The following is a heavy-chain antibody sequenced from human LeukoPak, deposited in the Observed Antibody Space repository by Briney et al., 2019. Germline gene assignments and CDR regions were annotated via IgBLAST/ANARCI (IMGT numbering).Heavy chain of an antibody. V-gene: IGHV4-59*01. D-gene: IGHD3-22*01. CDR1: GGSISSYY. Sequence: SETLSLTCTVSGGSISSYYWSWIRQPPGKGLEWVGYIYYSGSTNYNPSLKSRVTISVDTSKNQFSLKLSSVTAADTAVYYCAGYYDSSIYMDVWGKGTTVTISS. CDR3: AGYYDSSIYMDV. CDR2: IYYSGST. J-gene: IGHJ6*03.